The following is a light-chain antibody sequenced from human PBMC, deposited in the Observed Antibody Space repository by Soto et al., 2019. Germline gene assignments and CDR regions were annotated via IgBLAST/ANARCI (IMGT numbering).Light chain of an antibody. CDR2: GVS. Sequence: QSVLTQPASVSGSPGQSITISCTGTSSDVGSYHYVSWYQQYPGRAPKLLIYGVSNRPSGVSDRFSGSKSGNTASLTISGLQTDDEADYYCSSYRGRQTVIFGGGTQLTVL. V-gene: IGLV2-14*01. CDR1: SSDVGSYHY. CDR3: SSYRGRQTVI. J-gene: IGLJ2*01.